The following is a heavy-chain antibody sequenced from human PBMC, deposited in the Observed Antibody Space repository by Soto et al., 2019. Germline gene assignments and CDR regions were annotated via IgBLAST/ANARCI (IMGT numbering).Heavy chain of an antibody. CDR1: GGSISSSSYY. D-gene: IGHD3-22*01. V-gene: IGHV4-39*01. Sequence: QLQLQESGPGLVKPSETLSLTCTVSGGSISSSSYYWGWIRQPPGKGLEWIGSIYYSGSTYYNPSLKSRVTISVDTSKNQFSLKLSSVTAADTAVYYCARVRVGYYYMDVWGKGTTVTVSS. J-gene: IGHJ6*03. CDR2: IYYSGST. CDR3: ARVRVGYYYMDV.